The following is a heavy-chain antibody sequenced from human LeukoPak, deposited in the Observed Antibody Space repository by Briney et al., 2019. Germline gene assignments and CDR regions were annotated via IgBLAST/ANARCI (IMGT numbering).Heavy chain of an antibody. J-gene: IGHJ6*03. CDR3: ARVGSSGWYGAYYYYMDV. Sequence: ASVKVSCKASGYTFTSYGISWVRQAPGQGLEWMGWISAYNGKTNYAQKLQGRVTMTTDTSTSTAYMELRSLRSDDTAVYYCARVGSSGWYGAYYYYMDVWGKGTTVTVSS. D-gene: IGHD6-19*01. V-gene: IGHV1-18*01. CDR1: GYTFTSYG. CDR2: ISAYNGKT.